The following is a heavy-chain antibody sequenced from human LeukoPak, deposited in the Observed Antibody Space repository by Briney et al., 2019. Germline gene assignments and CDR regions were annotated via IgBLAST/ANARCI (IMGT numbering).Heavy chain of an antibody. CDR2: ISWNSGSM. D-gene: IGHD5-18*01. Sequence: GGSLRLSCAASGFTFDDYAMHWVRQAPGKGLEWVSGISWNSGSMDYGDSVKGRFSISRDNARNILYLQMNSLRPEDTALYYCAKDIFFPDLAHSYGYDWGQGTLVSVSS. CDR1: GFTFDDYA. CDR3: AKDIFFPDLAHSYGYD. J-gene: IGHJ4*02. V-gene: IGHV3-9*01.